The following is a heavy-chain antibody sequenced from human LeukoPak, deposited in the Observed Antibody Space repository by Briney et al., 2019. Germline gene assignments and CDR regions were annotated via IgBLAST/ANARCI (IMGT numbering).Heavy chain of an antibody. V-gene: IGHV4-34*01. CDR3: ARGPHNRNYYVSGSYGR. CDR2: INHSGST. D-gene: IGHD3-10*01. Sequence: PSETLSLTCAVYGGSFSGYYWSWIRQPPGKGLEWIGEINHSGSTNYNPSLKSRVTISVDTSKNQFSLKLSSVTAADTAVYYCARGPHNRNYYVSGSYGRWGQGTLVTVSS. CDR1: GGSFSGYY. J-gene: IGHJ4*02.